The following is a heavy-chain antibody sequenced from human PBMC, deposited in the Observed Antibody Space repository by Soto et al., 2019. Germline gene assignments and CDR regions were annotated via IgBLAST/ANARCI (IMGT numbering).Heavy chain of an antibody. D-gene: IGHD3-16*02. CDR2: IIPIFGTA. J-gene: IGHJ3*02. Sequence: QVQLVQSGAEVQKPGSSVKVSCKASGGTFSSYAISWVRQAPGQGLEWMGGIIPIFGTANYAQKFQGRVTITADESTSTAYMELSSLRSEDTAVYYCARGDMITFGGVIATDAFDIWGQGTMVTVSS. V-gene: IGHV1-69*01. CDR1: GGTFSSYA. CDR3: ARGDMITFGGVIATDAFDI.